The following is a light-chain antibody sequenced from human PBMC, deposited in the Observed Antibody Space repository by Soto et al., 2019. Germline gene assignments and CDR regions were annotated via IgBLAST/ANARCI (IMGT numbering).Light chain of an antibody. CDR2: GAS. Sequence: DIVMTQSPATLSVSPGERATVSCRASQSVSSNLAWYQQKPGQAPRLLIHGASTRATGIPARISGSGSGIEFTLTISSLQSEDFAVYYCQQYDSWPRTFGQGTKVEVK. CDR3: QQYDSWPRT. V-gene: IGKV3-15*01. CDR1: QSVSSN. J-gene: IGKJ1*01.